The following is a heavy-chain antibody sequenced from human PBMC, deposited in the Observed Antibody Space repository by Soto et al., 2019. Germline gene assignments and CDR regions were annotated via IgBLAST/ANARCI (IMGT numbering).Heavy chain of an antibody. V-gene: IGHV3-30*04. CDR2: ISYDGSNK. J-gene: IGHJ6*02. D-gene: IGHD4-17*01. CDR3: ARDRSAVTNYYGMDV. CDR1: GFTFSDYY. Sequence: GASLRLSCAASGFTFSDYYMSWIRQAPGKGLEWMSDISYDGSNKYYADSVKGRFTISRDNSKNTLYLQMNSLRAEDTAVYYCARDRSAVTNYYGMDVWGQGTTVTVSS.